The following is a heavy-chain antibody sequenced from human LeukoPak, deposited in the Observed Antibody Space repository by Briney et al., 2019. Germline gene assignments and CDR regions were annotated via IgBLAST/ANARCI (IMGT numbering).Heavy chain of an antibody. CDR3: ARAGFSGSYSDFDY. CDR2: INSDGSST. CDR1: GFTFSSYW. J-gene: IGHJ4*02. Sequence: GGSLRLSCAASGFTFSSYWMHWVRQAPGKGLVWVSRINSDGSSTSYADSVKGRFTISRDNAKNTLYLQMNSLSAEDTAVYYCARAGFSGSYSDFDYWGQGTLVTVSS. D-gene: IGHD1-26*01. V-gene: IGHV3-74*01.